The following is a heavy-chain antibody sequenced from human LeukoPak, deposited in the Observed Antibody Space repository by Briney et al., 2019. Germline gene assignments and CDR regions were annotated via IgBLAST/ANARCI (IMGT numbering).Heavy chain of an antibody. Sequence: GSLRLSCAASGFTVISNYMSWVRQAPGKGLEWVSVIYSGGSTYYADSVKGRFTISRDNSKNTLYLQMDSLRGEDTAVYYCAKDFRIGYSAHFDYWGQGALVTVSS. V-gene: IGHV3-53*01. CDR3: AKDFRIGYSAHFDY. J-gene: IGHJ4*02. CDR1: GFTVISNY. CDR2: IYSGGST. D-gene: IGHD2-21*01.